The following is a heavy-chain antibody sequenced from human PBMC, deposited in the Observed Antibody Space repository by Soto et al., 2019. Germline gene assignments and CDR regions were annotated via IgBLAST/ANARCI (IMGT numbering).Heavy chain of an antibody. J-gene: IGHJ5*02. CDR3: ARERSCSGNSCYKLRFDP. CDR2: VYTSGSA. V-gene: IGHV4-4*07. D-gene: IGHD5-12*01. CDR1: GGSIGTYY. Sequence: QVKLQESGPGLVKPSETLSLTFNVSGGSIGTYYWIWIRQPAGKGLEWIGRVYTSGSANYNPSLKSRVTMSVHASKTQFSLNLSSVTAADTAVYYCARERSCSGNSCYKLRFDPWGQGTRVIVSS.